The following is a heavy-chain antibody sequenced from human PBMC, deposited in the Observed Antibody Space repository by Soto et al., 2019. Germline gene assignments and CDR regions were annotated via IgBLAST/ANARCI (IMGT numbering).Heavy chain of an antibody. CDR1: GIAFSNYA. D-gene: IGHD3-16*02. V-gene: IGHV3-23*01. J-gene: IGHJ4*02. CDR3: AKGAVINSPDEVFPIYDC. Sequence: EVPLLESGGGLVQPGGSLRLSCSSSGIAFSNYAMTWVRQTPGERLDWVSSISSGGSITYYANSVEGRFAIATDKSLNALFVQMDDLRAEDTAVCFCAKGAVINSPDEVFPIYDCWGQGTRVTVSS. CDR2: ISSGGSIT.